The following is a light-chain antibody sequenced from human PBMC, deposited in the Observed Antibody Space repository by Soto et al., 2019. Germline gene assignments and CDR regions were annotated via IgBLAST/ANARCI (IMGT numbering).Light chain of an antibody. CDR3: QQTYSTLSIP. Sequence: DIQMTQSPSSLSASVGDRVTITCRASESISRHLNWYQQKPGKAPKILIYAASSLQNGVPSRFRGSGSGTDFTLTITNLQPEDFATYYCQQTYSTLSIPFGQGTRLDI. V-gene: IGKV1-39*01. CDR1: ESISRH. J-gene: IGKJ5*01. CDR2: AAS.